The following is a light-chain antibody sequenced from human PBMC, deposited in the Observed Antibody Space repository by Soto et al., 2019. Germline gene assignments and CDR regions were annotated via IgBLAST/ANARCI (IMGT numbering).Light chain of an antibody. CDR3: QQANSVPPT. CDR2: GAS. Sequence: DIQMTQSPTSVSASVGDRVTITCRASQDIGNWLAWYQQKPGKAPKLLIFGASSLQSGVPSRFSGNRSGTDFTLTVSGLQPEDSATYFCQQANSVPPTFGQGTKVDI. V-gene: IGKV1-12*01. CDR1: QDIGNW. J-gene: IGKJ1*01.